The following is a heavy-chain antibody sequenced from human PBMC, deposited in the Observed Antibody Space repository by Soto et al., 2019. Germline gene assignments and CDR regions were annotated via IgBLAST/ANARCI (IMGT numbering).Heavy chain of an antibody. J-gene: IGHJ6*02. CDR3: ARDNLRVTIGRYYYFSMDV. CDR2: IYYSGST. V-gene: IGHV4-59*01. CDR1: GGSISSYY. Sequence: SETLSLTCTVSGGSISSYYWSWIRQPPGKGLEWIGYIYYSGSTNYNPSLKSRVTIPVDTYKNQFSLKLSSVSAADMAVYYCARDNLRVTIGRYYYFSMDVRGQGTTVTV. D-gene: IGHD4-4*01.